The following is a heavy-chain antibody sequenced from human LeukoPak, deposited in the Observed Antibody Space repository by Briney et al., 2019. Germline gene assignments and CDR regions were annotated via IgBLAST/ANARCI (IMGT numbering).Heavy chain of an antibody. CDR3: ARTRSQAISAQYLDY. D-gene: IGHD2-2*02. V-gene: IGHV4-59*08. CDR2: FYYSGST. CDR1: GGSVSSYS. Sequence: SETLSLTCTVSGGSVSSYSWSWIRQPPGKGLEWIGYFYYSGSTNYNPSLKSRVTISVDTSKSQFSLNLTSVTAADTAVYYCARTRSQAISAQYLDYWGQGTLVTVSS. J-gene: IGHJ4*02.